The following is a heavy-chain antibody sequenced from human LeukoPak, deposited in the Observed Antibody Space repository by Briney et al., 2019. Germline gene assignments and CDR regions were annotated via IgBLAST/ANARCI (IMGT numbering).Heavy chain of an antibody. V-gene: IGHV3-53*01. CDR2: MYTGGTT. Sequence: GGSLRHSRAASGFTVSGTHMSWVRQAPGKGLEWVSAMYTGGTTYYADSVAGRFTVYRDNSKNTLYLHMNSLRVEDTAVYYCAKDEATSGGGFSYWGQGTLVSVSS. CDR1: GFTVSGTH. CDR3: AKDEATSGGGFSY. J-gene: IGHJ4*02. D-gene: IGHD3-16*01.